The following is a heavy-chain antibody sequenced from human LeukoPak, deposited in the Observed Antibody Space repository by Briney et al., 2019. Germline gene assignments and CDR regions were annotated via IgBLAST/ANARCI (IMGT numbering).Heavy chain of an antibody. CDR1: GFTFIDYD. J-gene: IGHJ4*02. CDR3: ARGGIQVSGIDEFDY. Sequence: GGSLRLSCAASGFTFIDYDMHWVRQVIGKGPEWVSAIKGRFTISRENAESSLYLQMNSLRAEDTAVYYCARGGIQVSGIDEFDYWGQGTLVTVSS. D-gene: IGHD6-19*01. CDR2: I. V-gene: IGHV3-13*01.